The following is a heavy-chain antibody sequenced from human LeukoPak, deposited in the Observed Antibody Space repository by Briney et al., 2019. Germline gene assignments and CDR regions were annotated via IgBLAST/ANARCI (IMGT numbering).Heavy chain of an antibody. CDR3: ARVAKQLMRGGTFDY. V-gene: IGHV4-4*02. J-gene: IGHJ4*02. CDR1: GGSITQTNY. D-gene: IGHD6-6*01. Sequence: SETLSLTCDVSGGSITQTNYWTWVRQPPGKGLEWIGEINHSGSTNYNPSLKSRVTISVDTSKNQFSLKLSSVTAADTAVYYCARVAKQLMRGGTFDYWGQGTLVTVSS. CDR2: INHSGST.